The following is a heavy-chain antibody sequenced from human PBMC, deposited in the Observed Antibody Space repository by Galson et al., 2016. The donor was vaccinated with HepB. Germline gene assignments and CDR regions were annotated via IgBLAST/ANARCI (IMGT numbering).Heavy chain of an antibody. V-gene: IGHV1-2*02. CDR3: ARDRLGGYDYH. CDR1: GYTFTGYY. D-gene: IGHD5-12*01. CDR2: INPNSGGT. Sequence: SVKVSCKASGYTFTGYYMHWVRQAPGQGLEWMGWINPNSGGTNYAQKFQGRVTMTRDTSISTPYMEVSSLRSNDTAVYYCARDRLGGYDYHWGQGTLVTVSS. J-gene: IGHJ5*02.